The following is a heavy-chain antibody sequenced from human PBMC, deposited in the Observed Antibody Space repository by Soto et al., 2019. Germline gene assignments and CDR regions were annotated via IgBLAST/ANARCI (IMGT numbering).Heavy chain of an antibody. D-gene: IGHD3-10*01. CDR2: INPNSGGT. V-gene: IGHV1-2*04. J-gene: IGHJ6*02. CDR3: ARAKGSGSYFTEYYYYYGMDV. CDR1: GYTFTGYY. Sequence: ASVKVSCKASGYTFTGYYMHWVRQDPGQGLEWMGWINPNSGGTNYAQKFQGWVTMTRDTSISTAYMELSRLRSDDTAVYYCARAKGSGSYFTEYYYYYGMDVWGQGTTVTVSS.